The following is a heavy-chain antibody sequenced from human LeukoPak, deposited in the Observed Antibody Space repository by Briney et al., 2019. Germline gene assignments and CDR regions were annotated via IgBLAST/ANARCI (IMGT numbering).Heavy chain of an antibody. V-gene: IGHV3-23*01. Sequence: GGSLRLSCAASGFTFSSYAMSWVRQAPGKGLEWVSAISGSGGSTYYADSVKGRFTISRDNSKNTLYLQMNSLRAEDTAVYYCARGRHYYGSGSYPKPKPFDYWGQGTLVTVSS. CDR1: GFTFSSYA. J-gene: IGHJ4*02. CDR2: ISGSGGST. D-gene: IGHD3-10*01. CDR3: ARGRHYYGSGSYPKPKPFDY.